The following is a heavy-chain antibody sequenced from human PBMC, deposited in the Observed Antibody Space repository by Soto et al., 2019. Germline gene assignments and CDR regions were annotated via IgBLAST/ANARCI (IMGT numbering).Heavy chain of an antibody. Sequence: GGSLILSCAASGFTFSSYAMSWVRQAPGKGLEWVSAISGSGGSTYYADSVKGRFTISRDNSKNTLYLQMNSLRAEDTAVYYCAKETGSVTSHYYYYGMDVWAQGTTVTVSS. D-gene: IGHD2-8*02. CDR3: AKETGSVTSHYYYYGMDV. CDR1: GFTFSSYA. V-gene: IGHV3-23*01. CDR2: ISGSGGST. J-gene: IGHJ6*02.